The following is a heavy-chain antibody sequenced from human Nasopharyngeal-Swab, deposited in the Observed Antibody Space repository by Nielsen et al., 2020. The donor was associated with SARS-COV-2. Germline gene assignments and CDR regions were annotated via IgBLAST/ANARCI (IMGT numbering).Heavy chain of an antibody. Sequence: GSLRLSCAVYGGSFSGYYWSWIRQPPGKGLEWIGEINHSGSPNYNPSLKSRVTISVDTSKNQFSLKLSSVTAADTAVYYCARGRGLVNWFDPGGQGTLVTVSS. D-gene: IGHD6-6*01. CDR2: INHSGSP. V-gene: IGHV4-34*01. J-gene: IGHJ5*02. CDR3: ARGRGLVNWFDP. CDR1: GGSFSGYY.